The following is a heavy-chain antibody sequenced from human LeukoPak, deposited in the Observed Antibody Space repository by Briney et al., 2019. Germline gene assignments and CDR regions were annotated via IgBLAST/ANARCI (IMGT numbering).Heavy chain of an antibody. CDR1: GGSISSGDYY. V-gene: IGHV4-30-4*08. CDR3: ARDRIVGATLDAFDI. D-gene: IGHD1-26*01. Sequence: SQTLSLTCTVSGGSISSGDYYWSWIRQPPGKGLEWIGYIYYSGSTYYNPSLKSRVNISVDTSKNQFSLKLSSVTAADTAVYYCARDRIVGATLDAFDIWGQGTMVTVSS. CDR2: IYYSGST. J-gene: IGHJ3*02.